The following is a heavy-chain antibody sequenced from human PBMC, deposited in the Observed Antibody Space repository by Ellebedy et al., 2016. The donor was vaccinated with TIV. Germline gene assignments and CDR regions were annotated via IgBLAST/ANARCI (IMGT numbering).Heavy chain of an antibody. D-gene: IGHD2-15*01. V-gene: IGHV4-61*05. Sequence: MPSETLSLTCTVSGGSISTTSYYWGCIRQPPGTGLAWIGYIYYSGSTNYNPSLKSRVTISVDTSKNQFSLQLSSVTAADTAGYYCAGQLVGVVALFDALDIWGQGTMVTVSS. J-gene: IGHJ3*02. CDR3: AGQLVGVVALFDALDI. CDR2: IYYSGST. CDR1: GGSISTTSYY.